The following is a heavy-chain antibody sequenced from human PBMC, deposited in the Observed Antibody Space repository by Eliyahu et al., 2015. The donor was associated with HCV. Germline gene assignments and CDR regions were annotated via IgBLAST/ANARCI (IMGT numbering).Heavy chain of an antibody. CDR2: IYYSGSX. CDR3: ASSGKYSSWYFDL. Sequence: QVQLQESGPGLVKPSETLSXTCTVSGGSISSYYWSWIRQPPGXGXEWXGYIYYSGSXNYXPSLKSRVTISVDTSKNQFSLKLSSVTAADTAVYYCASSGKYSSWYFDLWGRGTLVTVSS. D-gene: IGHD1-26*01. CDR1: GGSISSYY. V-gene: IGHV4-59*01. J-gene: IGHJ2*01.